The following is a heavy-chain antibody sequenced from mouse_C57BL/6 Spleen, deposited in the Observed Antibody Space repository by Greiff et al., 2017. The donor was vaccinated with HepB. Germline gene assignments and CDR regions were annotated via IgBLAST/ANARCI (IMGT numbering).Heavy chain of an antibody. D-gene: IGHD3-2*02. CDR1: GYTFTDHT. CDR3: ARAAQATAWFAD. CDR2: ISPRDGST. Sequence: VQLQQSDAELVKPGASVKISCKVSGYTFTDHTLHWMKQRPEQGQEWIGYISPRDGSTKYNEKFKGKATLTADKSSSTAYMQLNSLTSEDSAVYVCARAAQATAWFADWGQGTLVTVAA. J-gene: IGHJ3*01. V-gene: IGHV1-78*01.